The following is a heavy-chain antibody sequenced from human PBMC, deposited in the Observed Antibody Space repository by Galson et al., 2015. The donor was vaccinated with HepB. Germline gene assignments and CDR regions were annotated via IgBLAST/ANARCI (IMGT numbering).Heavy chain of an antibody. Sequence: SLRLSCAASGFTFSSYAMHWVRQAPGKGLEWVAVISYDGSNKYYADSVKGRFTISRDNSKNTLYLQMNSLRAEDTAVYYCARVAYDFWSGYYSSVDYWGQGTLVTVSS. CDR2: ISYDGSNK. CDR3: ARVAYDFWSGYYSSVDY. J-gene: IGHJ4*02. CDR1: GFTFSSYA. D-gene: IGHD3-3*01. V-gene: IGHV3-30-3*01.